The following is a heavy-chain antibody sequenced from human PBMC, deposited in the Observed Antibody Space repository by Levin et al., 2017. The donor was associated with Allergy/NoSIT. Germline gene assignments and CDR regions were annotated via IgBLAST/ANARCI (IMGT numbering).Heavy chain of an antibody. CDR1: GYSFTSYW. CDR2: IDPSDSYT. J-gene: IGHJ5*02. V-gene: IGHV5-10-1*01. D-gene: IGHD2-15*01. CDR3: ARRGVYCSGGSCARTGDWFDP. Sequence: GESLKISCKGSGYSFTSYWISWVRQMPGKGLEWMGRIDPSDSYTNYSPSFQGHVTISADKSISTAYLQWSSLKASDTAMYYCARRGVYCSGGSCARTGDWFDPWGQGTLVTVSS.